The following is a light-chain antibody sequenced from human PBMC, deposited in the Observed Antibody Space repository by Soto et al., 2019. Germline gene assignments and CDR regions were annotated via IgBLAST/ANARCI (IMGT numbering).Light chain of an antibody. J-gene: IGLJ2*01. CDR1: SSDVGSYNR. Sequence: QSALTQPPSVSGSPGQSVTISCTGTSSDVGSYNRVSWFQQPPGTAPKLIIYEVTNRPSGVPDRFSGSKSGNTASLTISALQAEDEDDYYCVSYTTSSPVVFGGGTKLTVL. CDR3: VSYTTSSPVV. CDR2: EVT. V-gene: IGLV2-18*02.